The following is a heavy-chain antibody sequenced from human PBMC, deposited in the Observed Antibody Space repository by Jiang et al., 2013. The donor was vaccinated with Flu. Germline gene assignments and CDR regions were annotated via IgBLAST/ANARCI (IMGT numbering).Heavy chain of an antibody. CDR3: ARGYSYGYNL. D-gene: IGHD5-18*01. J-gene: IGHJ5*02. V-gene: IGHV4-34*01. CDR2: INHSGST. CDR1: GGSFSGYY. Sequence: LLKPSETLSLTCAVYGGSFSGYYWSWIRQPPGKGLEWIGEINHSGSTNYNPSLKSRVTISVDTSKNQFSLKLSSVTAADTAVYYCARGYSYGYNLWGQGTLVTVSS.